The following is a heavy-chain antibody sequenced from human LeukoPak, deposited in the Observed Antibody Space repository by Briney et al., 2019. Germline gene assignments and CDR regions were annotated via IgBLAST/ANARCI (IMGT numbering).Heavy chain of an antibody. D-gene: IGHD3-10*01. CDR2: ISSSSSYI. CDR1: GFTFSGYS. J-gene: IGHJ4*02. CDR3: ATLWFGETPDY. Sequence: SGGSLRLSCAASGFTFSGYSMNWVRQAPGKGLEWVSSISSSSSYIYYADSVKGRFTISRDNAKNSLYLQMNSLRAEDTAVYYCATLWFGETPDYWGQGILVTASS. V-gene: IGHV3-21*01.